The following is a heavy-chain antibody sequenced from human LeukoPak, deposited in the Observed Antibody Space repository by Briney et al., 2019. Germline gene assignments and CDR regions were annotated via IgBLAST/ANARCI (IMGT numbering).Heavy chain of an antibody. D-gene: IGHD3-22*01. V-gene: IGHV1-18*01. CDR1: GYTFTSYG. Sequence: GASVKVSCKASGYTFTSYGISWVRQAPGQGLEWMGWISAYNGNTNYAQKLQGRVTMTTDTSTSTAYMELRSLRSDDTAVYYCASSKLGTMIVPFDYWGQGTLVTVSS. J-gene: IGHJ4*02. CDR3: ASSKLGTMIVPFDY. CDR2: ISAYNGNT.